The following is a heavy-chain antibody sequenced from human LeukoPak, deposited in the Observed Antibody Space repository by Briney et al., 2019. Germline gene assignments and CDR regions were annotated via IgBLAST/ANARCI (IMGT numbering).Heavy chain of an antibody. D-gene: IGHD5-18*01. CDR1: GGSIRSGAYD. V-gene: IGHV4-31*03. CDR3: ARDGDSGAYDS. Sequence: SQTLSLTCIVSGGSIRSGAYDWSWIRQPPGEGLEWIGHISDRGRTYYNPSLKSRLTISIDTSRNQFSLKLNSVTSADTAVYYCARDGDSGAYDSWGRGTLVTVPS. CDR2: ISDRGRT. J-gene: IGHJ4*02.